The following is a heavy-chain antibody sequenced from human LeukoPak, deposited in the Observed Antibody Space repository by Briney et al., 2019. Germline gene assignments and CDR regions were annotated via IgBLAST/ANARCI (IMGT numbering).Heavy chain of an antibody. Sequence: PGGSLRLSCAASGFTFSSYSMNWVRQAPGKGLEWVSSISTSSIYIYYADSLKGRFTVSRDNAKNSLYLQMNSLRAEDTAVYYCARDRGSAAGYPLDYWGQGTLVTVSS. CDR2: ISTSSIYI. V-gene: IGHV3-21*01. CDR1: GFTFSSYS. J-gene: IGHJ4*02. CDR3: ARDRGSAAGYPLDY. D-gene: IGHD6-13*01.